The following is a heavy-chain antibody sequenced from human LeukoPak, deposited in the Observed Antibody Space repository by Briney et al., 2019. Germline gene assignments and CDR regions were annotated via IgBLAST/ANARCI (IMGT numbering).Heavy chain of an antibody. V-gene: IGHV3-23*01. Sequence: GGSLRLSCAASGLTFSSYAMSWVRQAPGEGLEWVSAISGSGGTTYYADSVKGRFTISRDNSKNTLYLQMNSLRAEDTAVYYCAEEDPHGSGSLDYWGQGSLVSVSS. CDR1: GLTFSSYA. J-gene: IGHJ4*02. D-gene: IGHD3-10*01. CDR3: AEEDPHGSGSLDY. CDR2: ISGSGGTT.